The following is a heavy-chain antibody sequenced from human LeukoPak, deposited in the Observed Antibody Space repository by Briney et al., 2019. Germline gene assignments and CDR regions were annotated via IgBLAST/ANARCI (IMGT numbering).Heavy chain of an antibody. D-gene: IGHD3-22*01. Sequence: GFLRLSCAASGFTFSSYSMSWVRQAPGKGLEWVSSISSSSSYIYYADSVKGRFTISRDNAKNSLYLQMNSLRAEDTAVYYCARSLYDSSGYYPDYWGQGTLVTVSS. CDR2: ISSSSSYI. CDR3: ARSLYDSSGYYPDY. CDR1: GFTFSSYS. J-gene: IGHJ4*02. V-gene: IGHV3-21*01.